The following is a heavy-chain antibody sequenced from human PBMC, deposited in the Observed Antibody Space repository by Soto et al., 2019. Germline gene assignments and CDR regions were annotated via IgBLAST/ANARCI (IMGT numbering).Heavy chain of an antibody. D-gene: IGHD1-26*01. CDR2: IIPIFGTA. J-gene: IGHJ6*02. Sequence: ASVKVSCQASGCTFSNYAISWVRQAPGQGLEWMGGIIPIFGTANYAQKFQGRVTITADESTSTAYMEPSSLRSEDTAVYYWAREATFCYYGMDVWGQGTTVTVSS. CDR3: AREATFCYYGMDV. CDR1: GCTFSNYA. V-gene: IGHV1-69*13.